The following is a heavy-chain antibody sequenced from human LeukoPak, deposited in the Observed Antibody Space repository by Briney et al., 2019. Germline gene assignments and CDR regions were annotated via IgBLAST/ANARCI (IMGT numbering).Heavy chain of an antibody. J-gene: IGHJ4*02. CDR1: GFSFGSHA. D-gene: IGHD5-24*01. CDR2: IFGCGGSR. V-gene: IGHV3-23*01. CDR3: GKTTVGYTSGQKPAWPVDY. Sequence: PGGSLTLSCEASGFSFGSHALYWVRQAPGKGLEWVEGIFGCGGSRHYADPVTDRFTIPRDNARNTVYPQINSLTAEDTAVYYCGKTTVGYTSGQKPAWPVDYWGQGTLVTVSS.